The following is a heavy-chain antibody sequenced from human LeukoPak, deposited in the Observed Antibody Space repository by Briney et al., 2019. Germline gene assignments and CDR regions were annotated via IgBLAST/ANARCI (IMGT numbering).Heavy chain of an antibody. V-gene: IGHV4-39*07. D-gene: IGHD2-8*01. CDR3: ARWGRLIPRGPYFDY. CDR1: GGSISSSSYY. J-gene: IGHJ4*02. CDR2: IYYSGST. Sequence: PSETLSLTCTASGGSISSSSYYWGWIRQPPGKGLEWIGSIYYSGSTYYNPSLKSRVTISVDTSKNQFSLKLSSVTAADTAVYYCARWGRLIPRGPYFDYWGQGTLVTVSS.